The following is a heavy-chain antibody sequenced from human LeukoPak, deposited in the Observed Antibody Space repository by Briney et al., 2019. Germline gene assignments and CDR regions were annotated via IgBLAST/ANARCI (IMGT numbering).Heavy chain of an antibody. Sequence: PSETLSLTCAVYGGSFGDYFWSWIRQPPGKGLEWIGEVHPSGRTNYKSSLKSRLTISVDTSKNQFSLSLSSVTAADTAVYFCASSSYDLLTGLGLTHDFWGQGTLVTVSS. J-gene: IGHJ4*02. D-gene: IGHD3-9*01. CDR1: GGSFGDYF. CDR2: VHPSGRT. V-gene: IGHV4-34*01. CDR3: ASSSYDLLTGLGLTHDF.